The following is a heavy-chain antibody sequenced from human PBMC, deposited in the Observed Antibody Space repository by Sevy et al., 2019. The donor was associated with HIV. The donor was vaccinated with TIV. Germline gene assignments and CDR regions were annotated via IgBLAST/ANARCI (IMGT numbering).Heavy chain of an antibody. V-gene: IGHV4-59*01. D-gene: IGHD6-6*01. CDR1: GGSISTYY. J-gene: IGHJ5*02. CDR2: IYYTGTT. Sequence: SETLSLTFTVSGGSISTYYWSWIRQPPGKGLEWIGYIYYTGTTNYNPSLKSRVTISLDTSKNQFSLKLSSLTAADTGGYFCGGEGGGGAALLDLWGQGALVTVSS. CDR3: GGEGGGGAALLDL.